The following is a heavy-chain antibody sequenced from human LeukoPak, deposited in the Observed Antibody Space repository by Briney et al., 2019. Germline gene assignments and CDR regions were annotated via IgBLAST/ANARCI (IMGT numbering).Heavy chain of an antibody. CDR3: ARGLDDYVWGSYRYFHYYYMDV. D-gene: IGHD3-16*02. Sequence: SETLSLTCTVSGGSISSYYWSWIRQPPGKGLEWIGYIYYSGSTNYNPSLKSRVTISVDTSKNQFSLKLSSVTAADTAVYYCARGLDDYVWGSYRYFHYYYMDVWGKGTTVTISS. CDR2: IYYSGST. CDR1: GGSISSYY. J-gene: IGHJ6*03. V-gene: IGHV4-59*01.